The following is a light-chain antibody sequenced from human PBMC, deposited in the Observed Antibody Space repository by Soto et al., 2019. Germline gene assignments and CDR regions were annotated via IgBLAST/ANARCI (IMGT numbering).Light chain of an antibody. Sequence: EIVMTQSPAPMSVSPGERATLSCKASQSMGSNVAWYQQKPGQAPRLLMYGASTRATGIPARFSGSWSGTEFTLTISSLQSEDVAVYYCQHYVTWPLTLAGGTKVDIK. CDR1: QSMGSN. CDR3: QHYVTWPLT. V-gene: IGKV3-15*01. J-gene: IGKJ4*01. CDR2: GAS.